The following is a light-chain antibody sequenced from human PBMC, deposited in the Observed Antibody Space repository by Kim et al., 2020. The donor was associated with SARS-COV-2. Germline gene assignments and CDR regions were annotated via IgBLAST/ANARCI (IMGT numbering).Light chain of an antibody. J-gene: IGKJ5*01. V-gene: IGKV1-39*01. CDR3: QQSNSFPIT. CDR2: SAS. Sequence: DIQLTQSPSSLSASIGDRVTITCRASQTISNYLNWYQHKSGKAPRLLICSASRLYSEVPSRFSGSGSGTDFTLTISSLQHEDFGIYYCQQSNSFPITFGQGTRLEIK. CDR1: QTISNY.